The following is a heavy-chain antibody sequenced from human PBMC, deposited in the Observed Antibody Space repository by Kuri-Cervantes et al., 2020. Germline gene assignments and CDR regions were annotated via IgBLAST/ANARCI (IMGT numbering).Heavy chain of an antibody. D-gene: IGHD6-13*01. CDR2: INHSGST. V-gene: IGHV4-34*01. CDR1: GGSFSGYH. CDR3: ARDSSSRGSFDS. Sequence: ESLKISCAVYGGSFSGYHCTWVRQPPGQGLEWIGEINHSGSTSYNPSLKSRVIISVDTSKNQFSLKLGSVTAADTAVYYCARDSSSRGSFDSWGQGTLVTVSS. J-gene: IGHJ4*02.